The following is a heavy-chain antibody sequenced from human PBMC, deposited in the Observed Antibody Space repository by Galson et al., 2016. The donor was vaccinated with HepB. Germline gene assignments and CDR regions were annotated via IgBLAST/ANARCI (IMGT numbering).Heavy chain of an antibody. CDR3: ARSGNYPLRELYFVY. CDR1: GDSIGSGYW. V-gene: IGHV4-4*02. Sequence: SETLSLTCDVSGDSIGSGYWWSWVRQPPGKGLEWIGEIYHSGLTNYNPSFGSRVSMSVDKSKNQLSLNLKSVTAADTALYYCARSGNYPLRELYFVYWGQGTLVAVSS. D-gene: IGHD3-3*01. J-gene: IGHJ4*02. CDR2: IYHSGLT.